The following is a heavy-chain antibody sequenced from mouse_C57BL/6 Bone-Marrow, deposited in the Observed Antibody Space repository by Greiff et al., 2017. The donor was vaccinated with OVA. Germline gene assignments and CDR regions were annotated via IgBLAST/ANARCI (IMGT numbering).Heavy chain of an antibody. CDR1: GYTFTSYW. CDR3: ARSSYYGSWYYFDY. J-gene: IGHJ2*01. Sequence: VQLQQPGPELVKPGASVKLSCKASGYTFTSYWMHWVKQRPGQGLEWIGNINPSNGGTNYNEKFKSKATLTVDKSSSTAYMQLSSLTSEDSAVYYCARSSYYGSWYYFDYWGQGTTLTVSS. D-gene: IGHD1-1*01. CDR2: INPSNGGT. V-gene: IGHV1-53*01.